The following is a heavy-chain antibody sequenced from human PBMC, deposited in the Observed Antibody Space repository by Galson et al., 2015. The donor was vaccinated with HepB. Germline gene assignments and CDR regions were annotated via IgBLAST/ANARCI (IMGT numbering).Heavy chain of an antibody. Sequence: QSGAEVKKPGESLRISCKSSGYGFTSYWISWVRQMPGKGLEWMGRIDPSDSYTNYSPSFQGHVTISADKSISTAYLQWSSLKASDTAMYYCASHGSDYYGSGSYIPVGYFQHWGQGTLVTVSS. V-gene: IGHV5-10-1*01. CDR3: ASHGSDYYGSGSYIPVGYFQH. CDR1: GYGFTSYW. J-gene: IGHJ1*01. D-gene: IGHD3-10*01. CDR2: IDPSDSYT.